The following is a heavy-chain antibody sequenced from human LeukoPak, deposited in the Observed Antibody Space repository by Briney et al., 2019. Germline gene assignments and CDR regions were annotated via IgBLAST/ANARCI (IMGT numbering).Heavy chain of an antibody. CDR3: AASQYFEFWSGRDY. CDR2: TSYDETSK. CDR1: GFPFSSYT. J-gene: IGHJ4*02. D-gene: IGHD3/OR15-3a*01. Sequence: GGSLRLSCAGSGFPFSSYTLHWVRQAPGKGLEWLAGTSYDETSKNYADSVKGRFTISRDNTKNTVFLQMNTLRVEDTAVYYCAASQYFEFWSGRDYWGQGTLVSVSS. V-gene: IGHV3-30-3*02.